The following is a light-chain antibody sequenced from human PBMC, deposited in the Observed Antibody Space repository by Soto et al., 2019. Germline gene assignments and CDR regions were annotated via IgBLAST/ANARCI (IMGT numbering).Light chain of an antibody. CDR2: AAS. Sequence: DIQMTQSPSSLSASVGDRVTITCRASQSISSYLNWYQQKPGKAPKLLIYAASSLQSRVPSRFSGSGSGTDFTLTISSLQPEDFATYYCQQSYSTLLTFGGGTKVEI. V-gene: IGKV1-39*01. CDR1: QSISSY. CDR3: QQSYSTLLT. J-gene: IGKJ4*01.